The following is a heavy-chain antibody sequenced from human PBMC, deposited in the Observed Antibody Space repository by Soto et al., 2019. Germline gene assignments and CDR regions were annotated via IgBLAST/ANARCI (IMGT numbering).Heavy chain of an antibody. Sequence: QVQLQESGPGLVKPSQTLSLTCTVSGGSISTGGYYWSWIRQPPGKVLEWLGYIYYSGSAYYNPSLQSRLTMSVDTSKNQFALKLNSVTAADTAVYYCARFYYASGSLIVRAPDYWGQGTLVTVSS. V-gene: IGHV4-31*03. CDR3: ARFYYASGSLIVRAPDY. J-gene: IGHJ4*02. D-gene: IGHD3-10*01. CDR1: GGSISTGGYY. CDR2: IYYSGSA.